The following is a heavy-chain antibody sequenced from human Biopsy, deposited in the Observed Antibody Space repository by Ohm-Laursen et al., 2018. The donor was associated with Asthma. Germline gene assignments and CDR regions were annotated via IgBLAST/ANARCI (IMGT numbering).Heavy chain of an antibody. J-gene: IGHJ4*02. CDR1: GFTFRSYA. V-gene: IGHV3-30*18. CDR3: PKDVFPGWELRRGPDY. Sequence: SLRLSCAVSGFTFRSYAMHWVRQAPGKGLEWVAVISFDGSNKDYADSVKGRFTISRDNSKNTLHLEMNSLRVEDTAVYYCPKDVFPGWELRRGPDYWGQGTLVTVSS. CDR2: ISFDGSNK. D-gene: IGHD1-26*01.